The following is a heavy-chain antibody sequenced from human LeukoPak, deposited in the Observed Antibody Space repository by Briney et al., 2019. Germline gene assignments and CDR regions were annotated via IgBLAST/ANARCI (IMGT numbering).Heavy chain of an antibody. D-gene: IGHD3-22*01. CDR2: IYHSERT. CDR1: GYSISDYY. CDR3: AWKYYYDTSGYFYVDS. Sequence: SETLSLTCTVSGYSISDYYWGWIRQPPGKGLEWIGSIYHSERTYYNPSLKSRVPISGDTSRNQFSLKLSSVTAADTAVYYCAWKYYYDTSGYFYVDSWGQGTLVTVSS. J-gene: IGHJ4*02. V-gene: IGHV4-38-2*02.